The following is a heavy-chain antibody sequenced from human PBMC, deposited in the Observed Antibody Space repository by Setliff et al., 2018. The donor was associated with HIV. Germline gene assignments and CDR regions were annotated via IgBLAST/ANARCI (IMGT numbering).Heavy chain of an antibody. Sequence: ETLSLTCGIYGGSFSDYYWSWIRQPPGKGPEWIGEIDHRGRPKYNPSLKSRVTISVDTSENQFSLKLSSVTAADTAVYYCAREKYYSDTSGYYKDWGQGTMVTVSS. CDR2: IDHRGRP. J-gene: IGHJ3*01. CDR1: GGSFSDYY. D-gene: IGHD3-22*01. CDR3: AREKYYSDTSGYYKD. V-gene: IGHV4-34*01.